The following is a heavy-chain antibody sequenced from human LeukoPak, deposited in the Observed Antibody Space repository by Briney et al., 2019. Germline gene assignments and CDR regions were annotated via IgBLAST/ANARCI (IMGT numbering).Heavy chain of an antibody. J-gene: IGHJ4*02. CDR2: FGGSGGST. CDR3: ASDHSSSWYGWKYFDY. CDR1: GFTIGNYA. V-gene: IGHV3-23*01. D-gene: IGHD6-13*01. Sequence: GGSLRLSCAASGFTIGNYAMSWVRQSPGKGMEWVSGFGGSGGSTYYVDCVKGRFTISRDTSKNTLSLQMNSLGAEDTAVYHCASDHSSSWYGWKYFDYWGQGTLVTVSS.